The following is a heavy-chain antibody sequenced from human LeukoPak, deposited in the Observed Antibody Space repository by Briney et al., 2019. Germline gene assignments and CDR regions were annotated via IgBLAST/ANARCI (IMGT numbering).Heavy chain of an antibody. CDR3: ARLSADSSSSRGFDY. Sequence: SETLSLTCNVSGGSISSYYWTWIRQPPGKGLEWIGYVDYSGSTNYNPFLKSRVTILVDTSKNQFSLKLSSVTAADTAVYYCARLSADSSSSRGFDYWGQGTLVTVSS. CDR2: VDYSGST. V-gene: IGHV4-59*12. J-gene: IGHJ4*02. CDR1: GGSISSYY. D-gene: IGHD2-2*01.